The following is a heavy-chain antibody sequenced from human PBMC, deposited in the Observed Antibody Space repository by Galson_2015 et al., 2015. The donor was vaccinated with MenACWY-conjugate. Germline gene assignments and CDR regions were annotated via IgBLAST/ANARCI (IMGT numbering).Heavy chain of an antibody. CDR2: IWYDGSNK. CDR3: AMVAATFRLDY. D-gene: IGHD2-15*01. J-gene: IGHJ4*02. CDR1: GFTFSSYG. Sequence: SLRLSCAASGFTFSSYGMHWVRQAPGKGLEWVAVIWYDGSNKYYADSVKGRFTISRDNSKNTLYLQMNSLRAEDTAVYYCAMVAATFRLDYWGQGTLVTVSS. V-gene: IGHV3-33*01.